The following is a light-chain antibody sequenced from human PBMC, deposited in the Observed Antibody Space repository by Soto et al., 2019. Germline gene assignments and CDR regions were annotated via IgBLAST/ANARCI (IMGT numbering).Light chain of an antibody. V-gene: IGKV1-5*03. J-gene: IGKJ5*01. Sequence: DTQMTQSPSTLSASVGDRVTITCLASESISTWLAWYQQKPGKAPKLLIYKASNLESGVPSRFSGSGSGTEVTLTITCLQPDDFATYYFQQYNSHPRPVGQGT. CDR3: QQYNSHPRP. CDR1: ESISTW. CDR2: KAS.